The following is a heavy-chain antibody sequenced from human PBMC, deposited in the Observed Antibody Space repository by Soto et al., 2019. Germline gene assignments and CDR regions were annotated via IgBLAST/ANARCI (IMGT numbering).Heavy chain of an antibody. V-gene: IGHV1-69*08. CDR1: GGTFSSYT. CDR3: ARDTEWGDGGY. D-gene: IGHD3-3*01. Sequence: QVQLVQSGAEVKKPGSSVKVSCKASGGTFSSYTISWVRQAPGQGLEWMGRIIPILGIANYAQKFQGRVMITADKSTSTAYMELSSLRSEDTAVYYCARDTEWGDGGYWGQGTLVTVSS. CDR2: IIPILGIA. J-gene: IGHJ4*02.